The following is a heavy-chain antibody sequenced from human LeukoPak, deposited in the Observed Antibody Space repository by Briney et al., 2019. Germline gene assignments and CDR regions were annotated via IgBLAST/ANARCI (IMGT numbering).Heavy chain of an antibody. V-gene: IGHV3-33*01. J-gene: IGHJ4*02. CDR2: IWYDGSNK. CDR1: GFTFNSYG. CDR3: ARHLLRGQNFDY. Sequence: GGSLRLSCAASGFTFNSYGIHWVRQAPGKGLEWVAFIWYDGSNKYYADSVKGRFTISRDNSKNTLYLQMNSLRAEDTAVFYCARHLLRGQNFDYWGQGTLVTVSS.